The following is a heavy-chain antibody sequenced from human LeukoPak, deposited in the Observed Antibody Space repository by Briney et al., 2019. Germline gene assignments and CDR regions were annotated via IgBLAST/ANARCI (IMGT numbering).Heavy chain of an antibody. D-gene: IGHD6-19*01. V-gene: IGHV3-7*01. J-gene: IGHJ4*02. Sequence: GGSLRLSCAASGFSFRDFWMTWVRQAPGKGLEWVANINQGGSVKYYVDSVKGRFTISRDDAKSSLYVQMNSQRDEDTAVYYCARFGFSGWNLEYWGQGTLVTVSS. CDR2: INQGGSVK. CDR3: ARFGFSGWNLEY. CDR1: GFSFRDFW.